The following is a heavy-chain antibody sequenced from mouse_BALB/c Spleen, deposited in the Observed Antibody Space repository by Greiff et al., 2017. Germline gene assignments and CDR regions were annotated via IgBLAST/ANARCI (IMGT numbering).Heavy chain of an antibody. J-gene: IGHJ2*01. Sequence: DVKLVESGGGLVQPGGSLRLSCATSGFTFTDYYMSWVRQPPGKALEWLGFIRNKANGYTTEYSTSVKGRFTISRDNSQSILYLQMNTLRAEDSATYYCARHYYGSSYPLDYWGQGTTLTVSS. CDR3: ARHYYGSSYPLDY. D-gene: IGHD1-1*01. CDR1: GFTFTDYY. V-gene: IGHV7-3*02. CDR2: IRNKANGYTT.